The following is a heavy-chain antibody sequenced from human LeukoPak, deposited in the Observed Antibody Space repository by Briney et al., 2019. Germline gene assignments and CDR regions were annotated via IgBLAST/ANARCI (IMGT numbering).Heavy chain of an antibody. V-gene: IGHV4-39*01. Sequence: SSETLSLTCTVSGGSISSSSYYWGWIRQPPGKGLEWIGSIYYSGSTYYNPSLKSRVTISVDTSKNQFPLTLSSVTAADTAVYYCARHRRLGYCSGGSCYNFDYWGQGTLVTVSS. CDR1: GGSISSSSYY. D-gene: IGHD2-15*01. CDR3: ARHRRLGYCSGGSCYNFDY. CDR2: IYYSGST. J-gene: IGHJ4*02.